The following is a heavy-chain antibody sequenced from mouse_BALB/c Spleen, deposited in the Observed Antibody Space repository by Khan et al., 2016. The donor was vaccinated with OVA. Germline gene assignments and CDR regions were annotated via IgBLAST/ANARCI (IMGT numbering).Heavy chain of an antibody. Sequence: VELVESGAELARPGASVKLSCKASGYTFTDYYINWVKQRTGQGLEWIGEISPCSGDTDYNQKFKGKATLSADKSSTTAYMQLSSLTSEASAFYFCARRNYFGYAFAYWGQGTLVTVSA. J-gene: IGHJ3*01. CDR3: ARRNYFGYAFAY. D-gene: IGHD1-2*01. CDR1: GYTFTDYY. V-gene: IGHV1-77*01. CDR2: ISPCSGDT.